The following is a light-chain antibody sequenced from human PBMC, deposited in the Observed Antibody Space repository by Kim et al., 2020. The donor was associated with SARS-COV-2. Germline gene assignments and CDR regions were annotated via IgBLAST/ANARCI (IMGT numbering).Light chain of an antibody. Sequence: QSVLTQPPSASGTPGQRVTISCSGSSSNIGSYYVYWYRQLPGTAPKLLIYRNNQRPSGVPDRFSGSKSGTSASLGISGLRSEDEADYYCAAWDDSLSGWVFGGGTKVTVL. CDR2: RNN. CDR1: SSNIGSYY. J-gene: IGLJ3*02. V-gene: IGLV1-47*01. CDR3: AAWDDSLSGWV.